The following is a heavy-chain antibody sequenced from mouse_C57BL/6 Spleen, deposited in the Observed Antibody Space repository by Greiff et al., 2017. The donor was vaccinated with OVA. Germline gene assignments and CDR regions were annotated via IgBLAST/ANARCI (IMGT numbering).Heavy chain of an antibody. Sequence: QVTLKESGPGILQSSQTLSLTCSFSGFSLSTSGMGVSWIRQPSGKGLEWLAHIYWDDDKRYNPSLKSRLTISKDTSRNQLFLKITSVDTADTATYYCARWARDYYAMDYWGQGTSVTVSS. CDR3: ARWARDYYAMDY. CDR1: GFSLSTSGMG. D-gene: IGHD3-3*01. CDR2: IYWDDDK. J-gene: IGHJ4*01. V-gene: IGHV8-12*01.